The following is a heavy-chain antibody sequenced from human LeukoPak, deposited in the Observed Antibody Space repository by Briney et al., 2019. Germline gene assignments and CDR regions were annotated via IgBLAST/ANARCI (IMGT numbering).Heavy chain of an antibody. Sequence: GESLKISCKGSGYSFTSYWIGWVRQMPGKGLEWMGIIYPGDSDTRYSPSFQGQVTISADKSISTAYLQWSSLKASDTAMYYCAREGYDSSGYYLHFDYWGQGTLVTVSS. V-gene: IGHV5-51*01. CDR2: IYPGDSDT. D-gene: IGHD3-22*01. J-gene: IGHJ4*02. CDR1: GYSFTSYW. CDR3: AREGYDSSGYYLHFDY.